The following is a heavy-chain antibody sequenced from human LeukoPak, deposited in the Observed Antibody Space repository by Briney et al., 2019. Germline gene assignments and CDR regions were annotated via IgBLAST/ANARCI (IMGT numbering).Heavy chain of an antibody. V-gene: IGHV4-61*03. CDR3: ATYYYGSGSAKYYFDY. D-gene: IGHD3-10*01. Sequence: SETLSLTCTVSGGSVISGYYYRSWIRQPPGTGLEWIGYIYYSGSTNYNPSLKSRVTISVDTSKNHFSLKLNSVTTADTAVYYCATYYYGSGSAKYYFDYWGQGTLVTVSS. J-gene: IGHJ4*02. CDR2: IYYSGST. CDR1: GGSVISGYYY.